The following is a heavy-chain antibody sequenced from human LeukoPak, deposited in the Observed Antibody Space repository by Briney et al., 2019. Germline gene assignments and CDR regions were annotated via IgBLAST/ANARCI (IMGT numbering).Heavy chain of an antibody. CDR2: ISYDGSNK. Sequence: GWSLRLSCAASGFTFSSYGMHGVRQAPGKGLEWVAVISYDGSNKYYADSVKGRFTISRDNSKNTLYLQMNSLRAEDTAVYYCARAGPVELYYFDYWGQGTLVTVSS. CDR1: GFTFSSYG. D-gene: IGHD1-26*01. J-gene: IGHJ4*02. V-gene: IGHV3-30*03. CDR3: ARAGPVELYYFDY.